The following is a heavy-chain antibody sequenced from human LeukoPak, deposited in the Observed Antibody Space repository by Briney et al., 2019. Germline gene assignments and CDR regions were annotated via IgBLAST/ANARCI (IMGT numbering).Heavy chain of an antibody. CDR3: ARGLGYSSGPNWFDP. Sequence: PSETLSLTCTVSGGSISSYYWSWIRQPPGKGLEWIGHIYYSGSTNYNPSLKSRVTISVDTSKNQFSLKLSSVTAADTAVYYCARGLGYSSGPNWFDPWGQGTLVTVSS. CDR1: GGSISSYY. V-gene: IGHV4-59*08. CDR2: IYYSGST. D-gene: IGHD6-19*01. J-gene: IGHJ5*02.